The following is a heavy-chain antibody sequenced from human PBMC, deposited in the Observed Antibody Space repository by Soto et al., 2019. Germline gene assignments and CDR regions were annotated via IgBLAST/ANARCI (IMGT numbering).Heavy chain of an antibody. D-gene: IGHD3-10*01. CDR1: GFTFSNAW. CDR3: TTRLYGSGSHY. Sequence: GGSLSLSCAASGFTFSNAWMSWVRQAPGKGLEWVGRIKSKTDGGTTDYAAPVKGRFTISRDDSKNTLYLQMNSLKTEDTAVYYCTTRLYGSGSHYWGQGTLVTVSS. CDR2: IKSKTDGGTT. V-gene: IGHV3-15*01. J-gene: IGHJ4*02.